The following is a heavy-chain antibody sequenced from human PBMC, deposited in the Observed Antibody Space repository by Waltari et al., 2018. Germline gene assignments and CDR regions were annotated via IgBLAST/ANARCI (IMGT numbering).Heavy chain of an antibody. CDR1: GSPLPSYA. V-gene: IGHV1-3*01. Sequence: HVQLVQSGPAVEKPGASVKSSYKASGSPLPSYAMHWVRQAPDQRLEWMGWINAGNGNTKYSQKFQGRATMTRDTFASTAYMELSSLRSEDTGVYYCASAISTIFGGSAPYYYYCMDVWGQGTTVTVSS. CDR3: ASAISTIFGGSAPYYYYCMDV. J-gene: IGHJ6*02. CDR2: INAGNGNT. D-gene: IGHD3-3*01.